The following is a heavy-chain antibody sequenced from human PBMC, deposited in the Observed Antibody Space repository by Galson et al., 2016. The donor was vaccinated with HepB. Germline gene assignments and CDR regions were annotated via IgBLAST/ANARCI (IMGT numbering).Heavy chain of an antibody. V-gene: IGHV4-34*01. Sequence: PGKGLEWIGEISNSGSTNHNPSLKSRVTLSPDTSRNQFSLILTSVTAADTAVYSCTRGRGIALWGQGTLVTVSS. CDR2: ISNSGST. CDR3: TRGRGIAL. J-gene: IGHJ4*02.